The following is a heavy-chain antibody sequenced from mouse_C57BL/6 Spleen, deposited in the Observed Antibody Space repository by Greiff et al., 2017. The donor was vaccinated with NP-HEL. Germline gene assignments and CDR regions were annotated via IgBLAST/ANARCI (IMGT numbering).Heavy chain of an antibody. CDR3: ARKRSNYVGAMDY. D-gene: IGHD2-5*01. J-gene: IGHJ4*01. V-gene: IGHV1-53*01. CDR2: INPSNGGT. CDR1: GYTFTSYW. Sequence: VQLQQSGTELVKPGASVKLSCKASGYTFTSYWMHWVKQRPGQGLEWIGNINPSNGGTNYNEKFKSKATLTVDKSSSTAYMQLSSLTSEDSAVYYCARKRSNYVGAMDYWGQGTSVTVSS.